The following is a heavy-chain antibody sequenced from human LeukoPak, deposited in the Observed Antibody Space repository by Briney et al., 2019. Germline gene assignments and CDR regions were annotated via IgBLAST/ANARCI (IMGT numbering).Heavy chain of an antibody. CDR3: ARVGCCSSTSCTNWDYFDY. CDR2: IYHSEST. Sequence: SQTLSLTCAVSGGSISSGGYSWSWIRQPPGKGLEWIGYIYHSESTYYNPSLKSRVTISVDRSKNQFSLKLSSVTAADTAVYYCARVGCCSSTSCTNWDYFDYWGQGTLVTVSS. V-gene: IGHV4-30-2*01. J-gene: IGHJ4*02. D-gene: IGHD2-2*01. CDR1: GGSISSGGYS.